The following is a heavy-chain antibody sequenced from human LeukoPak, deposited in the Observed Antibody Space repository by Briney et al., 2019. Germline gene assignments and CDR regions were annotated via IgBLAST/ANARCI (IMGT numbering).Heavy chain of an antibody. J-gene: IGHJ2*01. CDR3: AKDIGTGGTGWYFDL. CDR2: ISWNSVSI. Sequence: GRPLRLSCAASGFTLDDYVMHWVRQAPGKGLEWVSGISWNSVSIGYADSVKGRFTISRDNAKNSLYLQMNSLRAEDTALYYCAKDIGTGGTGWYFDLWGRGTLVTVSS. V-gene: IGHV3-9*01. D-gene: IGHD6-13*01. CDR1: GFTLDDYV.